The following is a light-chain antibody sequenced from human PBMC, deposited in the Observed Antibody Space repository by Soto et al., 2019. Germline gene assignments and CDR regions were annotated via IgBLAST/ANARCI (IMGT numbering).Light chain of an antibody. CDR3: CSYAGTYTLI. J-gene: IGLJ2*01. CDR1: SSDVGGYNY. CDR2: DVN. V-gene: IGLV2-11*01. Sequence: QSALTQPRSVSGCPGQSVSVSCTGTSSDVGGYNYVSWYQQHPGKAPKLIIYDVNKRPSGVPDRFSGSKSGNTASLTISGLQAADEANYYCCSYAGTYTLIFGGGTKLTVL.